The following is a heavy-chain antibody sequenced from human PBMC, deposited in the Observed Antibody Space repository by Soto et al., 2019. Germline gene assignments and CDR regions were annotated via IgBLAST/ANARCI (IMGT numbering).Heavy chain of an antibody. Sequence: QVQLVQSGAEMKKPGASEKVSCKASGYTFTSYGISWVRQAPGQGLEWMGWISAYNGNTNYAQKLQGRVTMTTDTSSSTAYMELRSLRSDDTAVYYCARGLSIAAAGCQIYYYYYGTDVWGQGTTVTVSS. V-gene: IGHV1-18*01. J-gene: IGHJ6*02. D-gene: IGHD6-13*01. CDR2: ISAYNGNT. CDR3: ARGLSIAAAGCQIYYYYYGTDV. CDR1: GYTFTSYG.